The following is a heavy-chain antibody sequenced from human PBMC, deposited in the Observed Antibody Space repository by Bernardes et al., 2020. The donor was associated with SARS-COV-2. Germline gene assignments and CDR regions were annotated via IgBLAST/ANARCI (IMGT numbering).Heavy chain of an antibody. Sequence: GSLRLSCAASGFTVSSNYMSWVRQAPGKGLEWVSVIYSGGSTYYADSVKGRFTISRDNSKNTLYLQMNSLRAEDTAVYYCARDRGPGGRFYGMDVWGQGTTVTVSS. D-gene: IGHD3-10*01. V-gene: IGHV3-66*01. CDR2: IYSGGST. CDR3: ARDRGPGGRFYGMDV. CDR1: GFTVSSNY. J-gene: IGHJ6*02.